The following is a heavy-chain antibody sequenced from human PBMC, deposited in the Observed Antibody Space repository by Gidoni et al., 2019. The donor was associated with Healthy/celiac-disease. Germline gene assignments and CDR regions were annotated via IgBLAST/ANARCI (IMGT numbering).Heavy chain of an antibody. D-gene: IGHD2-15*01. J-gene: IGHJ6*02. V-gene: IGHV4-34*01. CDR1: GGSLSGDY. CDR2: IKHSGST. CDR3: ARDWSGGSCYYYYGMDV. Sequence: QVQLQQWGAGLLKPSATPSLTCAAYGGSLSGDYWSWIRQPPGTGLEWIGEIKHSGSTNYNPSLKRRVTMSVDTSKSQFSLKLSSVTAADTSVYYCARDWSGGSCYYYYGMDVWGQGTTVTVSS.